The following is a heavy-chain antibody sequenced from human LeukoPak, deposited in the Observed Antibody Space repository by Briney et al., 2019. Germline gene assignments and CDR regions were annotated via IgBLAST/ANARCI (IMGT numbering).Heavy chain of an antibody. Sequence: NTGGSLRLSCAASGFTFSSYSMNWVRQAPGKGLEWVSSISSSSSYIYYADSVKGRFTISRDNAKNSLYLQMNSLRAEDTAVYYCARSGYSGYDRDFDYWGQGTLVTVSS. J-gene: IGHJ4*02. CDR3: ARSGYSGYDRDFDY. CDR1: GFTFSSYS. V-gene: IGHV3-21*01. CDR2: ISSSSSYI. D-gene: IGHD5-12*01.